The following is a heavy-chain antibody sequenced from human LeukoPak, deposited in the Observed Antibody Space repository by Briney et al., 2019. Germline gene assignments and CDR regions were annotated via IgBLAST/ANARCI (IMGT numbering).Heavy chain of an antibody. J-gene: IGHJ4*02. CDR1: GYTFTGYY. CDR3: ARLTTYYDFWSGYSQDY. V-gene: IGHV1-2*02. CDR2: INPNSGGT. D-gene: IGHD3-3*01. Sequence: ASVKVSCKASGYTFTGYYMHWVRQAPGQGIEWMGWINPNSGGTNYAQKFQGRVTMTRDTSISTAYMELSRLRSDDTAVYYCARLTTYYDFWSGYSQDYWGQGTLVTVSS.